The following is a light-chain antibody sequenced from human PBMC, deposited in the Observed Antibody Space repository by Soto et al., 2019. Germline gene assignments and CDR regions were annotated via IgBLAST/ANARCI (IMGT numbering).Light chain of an antibody. CDR1: QSISSY. V-gene: IGKV1-5*01. J-gene: IGKJ5*01. Sequence: DIQMTQSPSSLSASVGVRVTITCRSSQSISSYLNWYQQKPWKAPNLLIYDASSLQSGVPSRFSGRRSATQFTVTIRGLQSDDFATYFCQEHNSYSITFGQGARLQIK. CDR2: DAS. CDR3: QEHNSYSIT.